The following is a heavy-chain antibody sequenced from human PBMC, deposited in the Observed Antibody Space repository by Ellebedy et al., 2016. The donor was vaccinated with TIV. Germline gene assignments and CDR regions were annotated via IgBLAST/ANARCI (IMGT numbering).Heavy chain of an antibody. D-gene: IGHD1-14*01. CDR1: GYTFTSYG. CDR3: VREEHHGNHAAPPHY. CDR2: ISAYNGAT. Sequence: ASVKVSCKASGYTFTSYGIIWVRQAPGQGLEWMGWISAYNGATNYARNLQDRVTMTTDTSTNTAYMDLRSLRSEDTAVYYCVREEHHGNHAAPPHYWGQGTLVTVSS. V-gene: IGHV1-18*04. J-gene: IGHJ4*02.